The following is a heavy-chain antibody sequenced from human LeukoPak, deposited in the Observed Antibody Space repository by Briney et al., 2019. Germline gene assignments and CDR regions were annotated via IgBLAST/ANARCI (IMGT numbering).Heavy chain of an antibody. J-gene: IGHJ5*02. CDR3: ASRGTTGS. D-gene: IGHD1-1*01. Sequence: AGGSLRLSCAASGFIFSNYAMTWVRQAPGKGLEWVSTVTGGATDTYYADSAKGRFTISRDNSRNTLYLQMNSLRVEDTAVYYCASRGTTGSWGQGTLVTVSS. CDR1: GFIFSNYA. V-gene: IGHV3-23*01. CDR2: VTGGATDT.